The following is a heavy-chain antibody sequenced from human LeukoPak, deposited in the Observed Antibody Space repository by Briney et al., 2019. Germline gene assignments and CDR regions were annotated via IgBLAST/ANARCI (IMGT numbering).Heavy chain of an antibody. V-gene: IGHV1-69*13. Sequence: ASVKVSCKASGGTFSGYAISWVRQAPGQGLEWMGGIIPIFGTANYAQKFQGRVTITADESTSTAYMELSSLRSEDTAVYYCARDVVDILTGYSNYYYMDVWGKGTTVTISS. D-gene: IGHD3-9*01. CDR2: IIPIFGTA. J-gene: IGHJ6*03. CDR1: GGTFSGYA. CDR3: ARDVVDILTGYSNYYYMDV.